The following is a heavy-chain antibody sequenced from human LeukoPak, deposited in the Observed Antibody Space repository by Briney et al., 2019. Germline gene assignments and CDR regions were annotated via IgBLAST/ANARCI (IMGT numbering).Heavy chain of an antibody. CDR2: ISGSGGST. J-gene: IGHJ4*02. D-gene: IGHD1-26*01. CDR1: GFTFSSYA. CDR3: ARDLSGGASDY. V-gene: IGHV3-23*01. Sequence: GGSLRLSCAASGFTFSSYAMNWVRQAPGKGLEWVSAISGSGGSTYYADSVKGRFTISRDNAKNSLYLQMNSLRAEDTAVYYCARDLSGGASDYWGQGTLVTVSS.